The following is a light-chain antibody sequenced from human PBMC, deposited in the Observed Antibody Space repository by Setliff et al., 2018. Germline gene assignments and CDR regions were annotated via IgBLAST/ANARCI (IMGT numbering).Light chain of an antibody. CDR2: DVT. Sequence: QSALAQPPSASGSPGQSVTISCTGTSNDVSGYNYVSWYQQHPGKAPKLIIYDVTGRPSGVSDRFSGSKSGNTAALTISGLQAEDEADYYCSSYTNSNTYVFGTGTKVTVL. J-gene: IGLJ1*01. CDR1: SNDVSGYNY. V-gene: IGLV2-14*03. CDR3: SSYTNSNTYV.